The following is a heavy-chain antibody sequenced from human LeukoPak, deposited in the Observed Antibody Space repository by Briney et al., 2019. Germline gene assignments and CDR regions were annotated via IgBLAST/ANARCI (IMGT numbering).Heavy chain of an antibody. D-gene: IGHD2-2*01. V-gene: IGHV1-2*02. CDR2: INPNSGGT. CDR3: ARDHRYCSSSSCYAPYNWFDP. Sequence: SVTVSCKASGYTCSGYYMHWVRHRPGQGHELVGLINPNSGGTNNDQQFQDSVTMTRVTSISTAYMVLMRLISDDTAVYYCARDHRYCSSSSCYAPYNWFDPWGQGTLVTVSS. CDR1: GYTCSGYY. J-gene: IGHJ5*02.